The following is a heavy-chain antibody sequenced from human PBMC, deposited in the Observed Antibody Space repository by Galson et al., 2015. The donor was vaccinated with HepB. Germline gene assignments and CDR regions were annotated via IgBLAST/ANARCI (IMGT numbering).Heavy chain of an antibody. V-gene: IGHV3-15*01. J-gene: IGHJ4*02. D-gene: IGHD3-22*01. CDR2: IKSKTDGGTT. CDR1: GFSFSNAW. Sequence: SLRLSCAASGFSFSNAWMSWVRQAPGKGLEWVGRIKSKTDGGTTDHAAPVKGRFTISRDDSKNTLYLQMNSLKTEDTAVYYCTTDFYYDSSGYYYWRPDYWGQGTLVTVSS. CDR3: TTDFYYDSSGYYYWRPDY.